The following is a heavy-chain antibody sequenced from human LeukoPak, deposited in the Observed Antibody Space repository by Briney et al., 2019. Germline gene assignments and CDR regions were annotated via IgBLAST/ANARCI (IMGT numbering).Heavy chain of an antibody. CDR2: IYSGGST. Sequence: GGSLRLSCAASGFTFSSYWMSWVRQAPGKGLEWVSVIYSGGSTYYADSVKGRFTISRDNSKNTLYLQMNSLRAEDTAVYYCAREGTTVTTYYFDYWGQGTLVTVSS. CDR1: GFTFSSYW. D-gene: IGHD4-17*01. V-gene: IGHV3-66*01. J-gene: IGHJ4*02. CDR3: AREGTTVTTYYFDY.